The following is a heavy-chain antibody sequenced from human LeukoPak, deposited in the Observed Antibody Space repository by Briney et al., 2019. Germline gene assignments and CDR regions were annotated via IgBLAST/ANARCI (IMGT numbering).Heavy chain of an antibody. CDR1: GFTFSSYE. CDR3: AELGITMIGGV. Sequence: KTGGSLRLSWAASGFTFSSYEVNWVRQAPGEGLELVSYISSSGSTIYYADSVKGRFTISRDNAKNSLYLQMNSLRAEDTAVYYCAELGITMIGGVWGKGTTVTISS. J-gene: IGHJ6*04. D-gene: IGHD3-10*02. CDR2: ISSSGSTI. V-gene: IGHV3-48*03.